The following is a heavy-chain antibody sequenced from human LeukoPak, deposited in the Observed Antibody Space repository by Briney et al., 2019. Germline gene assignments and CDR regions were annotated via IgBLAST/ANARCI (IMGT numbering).Heavy chain of an antibody. CDR2: IYYSGST. CDR3: ARVIKGQGAFDL. CDR1: GGSISSSSYY. J-gene: IGHJ3*01. D-gene: IGHD5-24*01. V-gene: IGHV4-39*07. Sequence: PSETLSLTCTVSGGSISSSSYYWGWIRQPPGKGLEWIGGIYYSGSTNYNPSLKSRVTISVDTSKNQFSLRLSSVTAEDTAVYYCARVIKGQGAFDLWGQGTMVTVSS.